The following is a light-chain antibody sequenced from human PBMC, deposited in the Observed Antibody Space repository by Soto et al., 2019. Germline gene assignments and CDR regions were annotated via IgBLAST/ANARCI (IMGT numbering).Light chain of an antibody. V-gene: IGLV2-8*01. CDR1: SSDIGGYNY. J-gene: IGLJ3*02. Sequence: QSALTQPPSASASPGQSVTISCTGTSSDIGGYNYVSWYQQHPGKAPKVVIYDVNKRPSGVPDRFSGSKSGSTASLTVSGLQAEDEADYYCNSYVGGNIWVFGGGTKLTVL. CDR2: DVN. CDR3: NSYVGGNIWV.